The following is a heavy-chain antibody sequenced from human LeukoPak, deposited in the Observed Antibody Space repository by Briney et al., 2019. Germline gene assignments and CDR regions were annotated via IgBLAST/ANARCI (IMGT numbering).Heavy chain of an antibody. J-gene: IGHJ3*01. CDR2: INPSGGGT. D-gene: IGHD1-26*01. Sequence: ASVKVSCKASGYTFTSYFMHWVRQAPGQGLEWMGIINPSGGGTTYAQKFKGRVTMTRDMSTSTAYMELRTLRSDDTAVYYCARGGRWELPRPYDFDVWGQGTVVTVSS. CDR3: ARGGRWELPRPYDFDV. CDR1: GYTFTSYF. V-gene: IGHV1-46*01.